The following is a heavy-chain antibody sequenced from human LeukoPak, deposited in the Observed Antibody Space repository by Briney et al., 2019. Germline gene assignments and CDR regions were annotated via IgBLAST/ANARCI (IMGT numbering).Heavy chain of an antibody. D-gene: IGHD2-2*01. Sequence: SETLSLTCAVYGGSFSGYYWSWIRQPPGKGLEWIGEINHSGSTNYNPSLKSRVTISVDTSKNQFSLKLSSMTAADTAVYYCARVVAVPAASVDYWGQGTLVTVSS. J-gene: IGHJ4*02. V-gene: IGHV4-34*01. CDR1: GGSFSGYY. CDR3: ARVVAVPAASVDY. CDR2: INHSGST.